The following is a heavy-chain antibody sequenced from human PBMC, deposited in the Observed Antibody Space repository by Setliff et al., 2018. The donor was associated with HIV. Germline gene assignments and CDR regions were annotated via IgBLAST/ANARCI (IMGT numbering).Heavy chain of an antibody. CDR1: GDSLAGSHYS. CDR3: ARLGDNSDWRSNYFFYYMDV. Sequence: SETLSLTCTVSGDSLAGSHYSWGWVRQPPGQGLEWLGNLFHTGSAYFNPSLKSRLTMSVDTSKNQFSLSLISMTAADSAVYYCARLGDNSDWRSNYFFYYMDVWGKGTAVTVSS. D-gene: IGHD3-22*01. V-gene: IGHV4-39*01. J-gene: IGHJ6*03. CDR2: LFHTGSA.